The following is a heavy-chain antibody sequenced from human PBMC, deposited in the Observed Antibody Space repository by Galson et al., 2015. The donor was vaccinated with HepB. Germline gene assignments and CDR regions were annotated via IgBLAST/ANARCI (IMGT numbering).Heavy chain of an antibody. CDR2: TGSDGNNN. V-gene: IGHV3-30-3*01. CDR1: GFTFISYS. Sequence: SLRLSCAASGFTFISYSMHWVRQAPGKGLEWVAVTGSDGNNNIYEDSVKGRFTISRDNSQNILYLQMNSLRPEDTAVYYCARENSWYLDYWGQGALVTVSS. D-gene: IGHD6-13*01. J-gene: IGHJ4*02. CDR3: ARENSWYLDY.